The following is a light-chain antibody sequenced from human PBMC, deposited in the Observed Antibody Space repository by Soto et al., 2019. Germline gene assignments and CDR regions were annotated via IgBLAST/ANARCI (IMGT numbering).Light chain of an antibody. J-gene: IGLJ1*01. Sequence: QSALTQPTSVSGSPGQSISISCTGNHNDIGTYDYVSWYQQHPGRAPRLLINGVTTRASGISDRFSASKSGLTASLTISGLHPEDEADYYCSSFTSNRIYVFGPGTKLTVL. CDR2: GVT. CDR1: HNDIGTYDY. CDR3: SSFTSNRIYV. V-gene: IGLV2-14*03.